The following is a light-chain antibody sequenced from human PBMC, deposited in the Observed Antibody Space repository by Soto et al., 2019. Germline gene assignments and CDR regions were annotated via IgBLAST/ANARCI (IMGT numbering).Light chain of an antibody. J-gene: IGLJ2*01. CDR1: SGDIGSYTY. V-gene: IGLV2-14*01. CDR2: EVT. CDR3: SSYTTNSPPVV. Sequence: QSVLTQPASVSGSPGQSITISCTGTSGDIGSYTYVSWYQQYPGKAPKLLISEVTNRPSGVSNRFPGSKSGNTASLTISGLQAEDEAHYYCSSYTTNSPPVVFGGGTKLTVL.